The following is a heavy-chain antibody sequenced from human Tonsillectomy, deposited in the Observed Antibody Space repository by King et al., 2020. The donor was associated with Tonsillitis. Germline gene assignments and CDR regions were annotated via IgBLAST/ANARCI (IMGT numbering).Heavy chain of an antibody. V-gene: IGHV3-30*02. Sequence: VQLVESGGGVVQPGGSLRLSCAASGFTFSSYGMHWVRQAPGKGLEWVTFIRYDGSNKYYADSVKGRFTIYKDNSKNTLYLQMHSLRAEDTAVYYCAKDPTGGWFGAELNYFDYWGQGTLVTVSS. CDR2: IRYDGSNK. D-gene: IGHD3-10*01. CDR1: GFTFSSYG. CDR3: AKDPTGGWFGAELNYFDY. J-gene: IGHJ4*02.